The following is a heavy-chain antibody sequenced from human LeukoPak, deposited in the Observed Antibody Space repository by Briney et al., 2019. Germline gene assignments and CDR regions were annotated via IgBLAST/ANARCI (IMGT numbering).Heavy chain of an antibody. D-gene: IGHD3-10*01. J-gene: IGHJ4*02. CDR1: GGSFSGYY. V-gene: IGHV4-34*01. CDR2: INHSGST. Sequence: SETLSLTCAVYGGSFSGYYWSWIRQPPGKGLEWIGEINHSGSTNYNPSLKSRVTISVDTSKNQFSLKLSSVTAADTAVYYCARAGSGSLVDYWGQGTLVTVSS. CDR3: ARAGSGSLVDY.